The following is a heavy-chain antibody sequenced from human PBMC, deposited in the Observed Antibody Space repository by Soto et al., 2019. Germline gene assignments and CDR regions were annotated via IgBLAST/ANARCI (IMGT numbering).Heavy chain of an antibody. V-gene: IGHV1-69*13. J-gene: IGHJ5*02. Sequence: SVKVSCKASGGTFSSYAISWVRQAPGQGLEWMGGIIPIFGTANYAQKFQGRVTITADESTSTAYMELSSLRSEDTAVYYCAREVPYCGGDCYSSWFDPWGQGTMVTSPQ. D-gene: IGHD2-21*02. CDR2: IIPIFGTA. CDR1: GGTFSSYA. CDR3: AREVPYCGGDCYSSWFDP.